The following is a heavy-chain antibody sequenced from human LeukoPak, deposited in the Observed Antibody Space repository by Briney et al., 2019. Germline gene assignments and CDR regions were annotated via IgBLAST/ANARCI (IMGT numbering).Heavy chain of an antibody. CDR1: GGTVTSYA. J-gene: IGHJ6*02. V-gene: IGHV1-69*04. CDR2: IIPIFGIA. CDR3: ARAGSVPEYSSSPSSIYYYGMDV. Sequence: GSSVKVSCKASGGTVTSYAIIWGRQSAGQGLEWMGRIIPIFGIANYAQKLQGRVTITADKSTSTAYMELSSLRSEDTAVYCCARAGSVPEYSSSPSSIYYYGMDVWGQGTTVTVSS. D-gene: IGHD6-6*01.